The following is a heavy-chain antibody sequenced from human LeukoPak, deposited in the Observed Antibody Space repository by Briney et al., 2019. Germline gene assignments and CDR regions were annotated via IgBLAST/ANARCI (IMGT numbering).Heavy chain of an antibody. CDR3: ARDGNDYVWGSYRLEFDF. J-gene: IGHJ4*02. Sequence: ASVTVSCKASGYTFTSYAMNWVLQAPGQGLEWMGCINTNTGNPTYAQGFTGRFVFSLDTSVSTAYLQISSLTAEDTAVYYCARDGNDYVWGSYRLEFDFWGQGTLVTVSS. V-gene: IGHV7-4-1*02. CDR1: GYTFTSYA. CDR2: INTNTGNP. D-gene: IGHD3-16*02.